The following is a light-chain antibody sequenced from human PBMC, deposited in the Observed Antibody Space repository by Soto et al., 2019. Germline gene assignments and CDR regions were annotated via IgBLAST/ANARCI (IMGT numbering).Light chain of an antibody. CDR2: NNN. J-gene: IGLJ1*01. Sequence: QSVLTQPPSASGTPGQKVTISCSGSSSNIGPNAVNWYQQLPGTAPKLLLYNNNQRPSGVSDRFSGSESGTSASLAISGLQSDDEADYHCAAWDESLNGLVFGTGTKVTVL. CDR1: SSNIGPNA. V-gene: IGLV1-44*01. CDR3: AAWDESLNGLV.